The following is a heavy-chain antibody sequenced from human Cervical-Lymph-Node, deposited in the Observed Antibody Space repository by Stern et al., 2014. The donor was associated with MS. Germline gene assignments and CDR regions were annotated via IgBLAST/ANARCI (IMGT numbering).Heavy chain of an antibody. CDR2: IYYSGTT. J-gene: IGHJ4*02. D-gene: IGHD5-12*01. V-gene: IGHV4-39*01. Sequence: VQLEESGPGLVKPSETLSLTCSVSGGSISRSTYYWGWIRQPPGKGLEWIGSIYYSGTTYYNPSLKSRVTIETSTNQFSLRLQPVTAADTAVYYCARHDGWLPHYWSQGTLVTVSS. CDR3: ARHDGWLPHY. CDR1: GGSISRSTYY.